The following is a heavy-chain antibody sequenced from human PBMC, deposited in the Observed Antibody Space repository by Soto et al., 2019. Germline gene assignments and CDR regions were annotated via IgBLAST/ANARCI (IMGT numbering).Heavy chain of an antibody. CDR3: ARATGFVVVTAIPYYFDY. J-gene: IGHJ4*02. CDR2: INPSGGST. Sequence: ASVKVSCKASGYTFTSYYMHWVRQAPGQGLEWMGIINPSGGSTSYAQKFQGRVTMTRDTSTSTVYMELSSLRSEDTAVYYCARATGFVVVTAIPYYFDYWGQGTLVTVS. V-gene: IGHV1-46*01. CDR1: GYTFTSYY. D-gene: IGHD2-21*02.